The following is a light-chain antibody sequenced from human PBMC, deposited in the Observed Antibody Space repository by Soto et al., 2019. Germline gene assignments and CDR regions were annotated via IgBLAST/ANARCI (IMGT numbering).Light chain of an antibody. Sequence: QSVLTQPPSLSGTPGQRVTISCSGSNFNVKNNYVYWYQQFAGTAPKLLIYSNNRRPSGVPDRFSGSKSGSSASLAIRGLRPEDEDDYYSASWDDSLSETVFGGGTQLTVL. CDR1: NFNVKNNY. V-gene: IGLV1-47*01. CDR3: ASWDDSLSETV. J-gene: IGLJ7*01. CDR2: SNN.